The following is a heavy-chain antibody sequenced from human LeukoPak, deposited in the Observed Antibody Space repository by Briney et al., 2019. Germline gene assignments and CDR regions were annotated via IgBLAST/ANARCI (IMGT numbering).Heavy chain of an antibody. V-gene: IGHV4-34*01. Sequence: SETLSLTCAVYGGSFSGYYWSWLRQPPGKGLEWIGEINHSGSTNYNPSLKSRVTISVDTSKNQFSLKLSSVTAADTAVYYCARRMVRGVIIPDYYYYGMDVWGKGTTVTVSS. D-gene: IGHD3-10*01. CDR3: ARRMVRGVIIPDYYYYGMDV. CDR1: GGSFSGYY. CDR2: INHSGST. J-gene: IGHJ6*04.